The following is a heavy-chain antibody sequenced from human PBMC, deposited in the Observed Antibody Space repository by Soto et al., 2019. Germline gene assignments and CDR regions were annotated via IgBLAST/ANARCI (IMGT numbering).Heavy chain of an antibody. V-gene: IGHV1-69*06. CDR3: ASKAACGGDCYAFDC. Sequence: QVYLVQSGAEVKKPGSSVKISCKASGGIFSSNTINWVRQAAGQGLEWMGGIIPLFGTANYAEKFQGRVTITADKSTKTEYMELTSLRSEDTAVYYCASKAACGGDCYAFDCWGQGTLVTVSS. CDR1: GGIFSSNT. CDR2: IIPLFGTA. D-gene: IGHD2-21*02. J-gene: IGHJ4*02.